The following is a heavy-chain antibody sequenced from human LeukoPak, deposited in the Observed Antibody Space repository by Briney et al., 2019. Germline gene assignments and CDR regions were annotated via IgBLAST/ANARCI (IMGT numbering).Heavy chain of an antibody. Sequence: PGGSLRLSCAASGFTFSDYYMSWIRQAPGKGLEWVSYISSSSSYTNYADSVKGRFTISRDNAKNSLYLKMNSLRAEDTAVYYCARTDIVVVVAAGIGAFDIWGQGTMVTVSS. D-gene: IGHD2-15*01. V-gene: IGHV3-11*06. CDR1: GFTFSDYY. J-gene: IGHJ3*02. CDR2: ISSSSSYT. CDR3: ARTDIVVVVAAGIGAFDI.